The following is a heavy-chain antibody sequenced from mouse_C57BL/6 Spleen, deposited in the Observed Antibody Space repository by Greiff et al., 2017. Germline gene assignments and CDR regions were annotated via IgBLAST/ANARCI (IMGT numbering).Heavy chain of an antibody. CDR2: IYPSDSET. J-gene: IGHJ2*01. CDR1: GYTFTSYW. D-gene: IGHD2-5*01. V-gene: IGHV1-61*01. CDR3: ARGRAYYSKPGYFAY. Sequence: QVQLQQPGAELVRPGSSVKLSCKASGYTFTSYWMDWVKQRPGQGLEWIGNIYPSDSETHYNQKFKDKATLTVDKSSSTAYMQLSSLTSEDSAIYYCARGRAYYSKPGYFAYWGQGTTLTVSS.